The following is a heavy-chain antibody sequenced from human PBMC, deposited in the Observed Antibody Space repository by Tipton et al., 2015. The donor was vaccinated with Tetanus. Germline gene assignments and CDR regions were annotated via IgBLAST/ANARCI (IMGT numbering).Heavy chain of an antibody. CDR1: GGSFSGYY. J-gene: IGHJ4*02. CDR2: INHSGST. CDR3: ASWEYSGSYSWSSGLDY. D-gene: IGHD1-26*01. V-gene: IGHV4-34*01. Sequence: TLSLTCAVYGGSFSGYYWSWIRQPPGKGLEWIGEINHSGSTNYNPSLKSRVTISVDTSKNQFSLKLSSVTAADTAVYYCASWEYSGSYSWSSGLDYWGQGTLVTVSS.